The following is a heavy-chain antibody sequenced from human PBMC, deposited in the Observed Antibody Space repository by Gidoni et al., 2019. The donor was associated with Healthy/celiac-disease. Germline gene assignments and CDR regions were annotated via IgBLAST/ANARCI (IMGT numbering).Heavy chain of an antibody. V-gene: IGHV3-30*18. J-gene: IGHJ6*03. CDR1: GFTFSSYG. CDR3: AKGQSPPLTGYMDV. CDR2: ISYDGSNK. D-gene: IGHD1-1*01. Sequence: QVQLVESGGGVVQPGRSLRLSCAASGFTFSSYGMHWVRQAPGKGLEWVAVISYDGSNKYYADSVKGRFTISRDNSKNTLYLQMNSLRAEDTAVYYCAKGQSPPLTGYMDVWGKGTTVTVSS.